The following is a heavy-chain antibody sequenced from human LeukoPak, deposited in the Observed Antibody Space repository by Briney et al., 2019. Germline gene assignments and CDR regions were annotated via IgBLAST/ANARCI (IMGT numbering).Heavy chain of an antibody. CDR3: ARAVADYAHWYFDL. J-gene: IGHJ2*01. D-gene: IGHD4-17*01. V-gene: IGHV4-39*01. CDR2: IYYSGST. Sequence: SETLSLTCTVSGGSISSSSYYWGWIRQPPGKGLEWIGSIYYSGSTYYNPSLKSRVTISVDTSKNQFSLKLNSVTAADTAVYYCARAVADYAHWYFDLWGRGTLVTVSS. CDR1: GGSISSSSYY.